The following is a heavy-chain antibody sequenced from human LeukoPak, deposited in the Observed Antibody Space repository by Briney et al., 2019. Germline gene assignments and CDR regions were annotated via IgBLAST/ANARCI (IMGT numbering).Heavy chain of an antibody. CDR3: ARDPYSNSPYYYYYYMDV. V-gene: IGHV3-11*04. J-gene: IGHJ6*03. D-gene: IGHD4-11*01. Sequence: SVKGRLTISRDNAKNSLYLQMNSLRAEDTAVYYCARDPYSNSPYYYYYYMDVWGKGTTVTVSS.